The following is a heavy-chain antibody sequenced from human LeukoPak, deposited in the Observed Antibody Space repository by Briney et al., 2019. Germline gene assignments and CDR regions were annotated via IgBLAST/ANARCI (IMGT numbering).Heavy chain of an antibody. CDR1: GFSFSSYA. Sequence: GGSLRLSCAASGFSFSSYAMSWVRQAPGKGLEWVSAISGSGGSTYYADSVKGRFTISRDNSKNTLYLQMNSLRAEDTAVYFCTTEKMGDAFDLWGQGTMVAVSS. J-gene: IGHJ3*01. CDR3: TTEKMGDAFDL. D-gene: IGHD5-24*01. V-gene: IGHV3-23*01. CDR2: ISGSGGST.